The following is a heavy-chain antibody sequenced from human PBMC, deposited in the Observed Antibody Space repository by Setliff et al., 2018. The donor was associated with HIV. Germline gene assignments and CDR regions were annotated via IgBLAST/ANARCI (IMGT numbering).Heavy chain of an antibody. Sequence: PSETLSLTCAVYGGSFSDYYWAWIRQSPGKGLEWIGEINHRGSTNYNPSLKSRVIVSVDTSKNQFSQKLGSVTAADTAVYYCARESPSSSWFYFDFWGQGTLVTVSS. CDR3: ARESPSSSWFYFDF. CDR2: INHRGST. J-gene: IGHJ4*02. D-gene: IGHD6-13*01. V-gene: IGHV4-34*01. CDR1: GGSFSDYY.